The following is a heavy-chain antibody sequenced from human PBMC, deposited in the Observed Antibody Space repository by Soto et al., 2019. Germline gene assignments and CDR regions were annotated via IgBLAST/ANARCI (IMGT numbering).Heavy chain of an antibody. CDR2: ISYDGSNK. D-gene: IGHD4-17*01. V-gene: IGHV3-30*18. J-gene: IGHJ4*02. Sequence: GGSLRLSCTASGFTFSSYGMHWVRQAPGKGLEWVAVISYDGSNKYYADSVKGRFTISRDNSKNTLYLQMNSLRAEDTAVYYCAKILASDLRSFDCWGQGTLVTVSS. CDR1: GFTFSSYG. CDR3: AKILASDLRSFDC.